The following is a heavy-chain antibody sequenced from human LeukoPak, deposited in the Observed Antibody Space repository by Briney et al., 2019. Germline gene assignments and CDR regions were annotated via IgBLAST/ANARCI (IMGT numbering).Heavy chain of an antibody. CDR3: AKGGDYVWGSYRYTNWFDP. CDR2: IRYDGNNK. J-gene: IGHJ5*02. Sequence: GGSLRLSCAASGFTFSSYGMHWVRQAPGKGLEWVAFIRYDGNNKYYADSVKGRFTISRDNSKNTLYLQMNSLRAEDTAVYYCAKGGDYVWGSYRYTNWFDPWGQGTLVTVSS. V-gene: IGHV3-30*02. D-gene: IGHD3-16*02. CDR1: GFTFSSYG.